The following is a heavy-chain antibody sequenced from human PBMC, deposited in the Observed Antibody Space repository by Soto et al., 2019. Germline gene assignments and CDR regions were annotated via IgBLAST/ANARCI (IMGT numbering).Heavy chain of an antibody. J-gene: IGHJ4*02. D-gene: IGHD6-6*01. Sequence: GGSLRLSCAASGFTFSSYGMHWVRQAPGKGLEWVAVIWYDGSNKYYADSVKGRFTISRDNSKNTLYLQMNSLRAEDTAVYYCAREIAARPGELGYWGQGTLVTVSS. CDR3: AREIAARPGELGY. V-gene: IGHV3-33*01. CDR2: IWYDGSNK. CDR1: GFTFSSYG.